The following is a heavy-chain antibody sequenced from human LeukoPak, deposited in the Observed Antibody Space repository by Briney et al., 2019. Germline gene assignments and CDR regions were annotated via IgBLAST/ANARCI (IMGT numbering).Heavy chain of an antibody. CDR3: ARDSLRYFDWLHDAFDI. CDR1: GFTFSDYY. D-gene: IGHD3-9*01. V-gene: IGHV3-11*06. CDR2: ISSSSSYT. Sequence: GGSLRLSCAASGFTFSDYYMSWIRQAPGKGLEWVSYISSSSSYTNYADSVKGRFTISRDNAKNSLYLQMNSLRAEDTAVYYCARDSLRYFDWLHDAFDIWGQGTMVTASS. J-gene: IGHJ3*02.